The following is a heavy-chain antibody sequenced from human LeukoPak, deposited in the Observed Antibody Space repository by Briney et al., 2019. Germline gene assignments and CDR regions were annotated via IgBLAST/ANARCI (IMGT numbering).Heavy chain of an antibody. Sequence: SVKVSCKASGGTFSSYAISWVRQAPGQGLEWMGGIIPIFGTANYAQKFQGRVTITADESTSTAYMELSSLRSEDTAVYYCAAAAAGPQYYYYYYGMDAWGQGTTVTVSS. J-gene: IGHJ6*02. CDR3: AAAAAGPQYYYYYYGMDA. V-gene: IGHV1-69*13. CDR2: IIPIFGTA. D-gene: IGHD6-13*01. CDR1: GGTFSSYA.